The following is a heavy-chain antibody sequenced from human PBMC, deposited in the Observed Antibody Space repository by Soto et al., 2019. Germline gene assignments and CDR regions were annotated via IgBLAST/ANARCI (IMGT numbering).Heavy chain of an antibody. J-gene: IGHJ6*02. CDR2: IIPIFGTA. D-gene: IGHD3-3*01. V-gene: IGHV1-69*01. Sequence: QVQLVQSGAEVKKPGSSVKVSCKASGGTFSSYAISWVRQAPGQGLEWMGGIIPIFGTANYAQKFQGRVTITADESTSKAYMELSSLRSEDTAVYYCARGGSTIFGVVISPPYGMDVWGQGTTVTVSS. CDR1: GGTFSSYA. CDR3: ARGGSTIFGVVISPPYGMDV.